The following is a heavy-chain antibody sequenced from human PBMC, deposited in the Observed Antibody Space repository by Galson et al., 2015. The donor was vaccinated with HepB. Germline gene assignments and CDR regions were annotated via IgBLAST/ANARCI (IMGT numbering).Heavy chain of an antibody. CDR3: ARETRERQQLVRCFDY. CDR2: IYYSGST. V-gene: IGHV4-61*01. D-gene: IGHD6-13*01. Sequence: SETLSLTCTVSGGSVSSGSYYWSWIRQPPGKGLEWIGYIYYSGSTNYNPSLKSRVTISVDTSKNQFSLKLSSVTAADTAVYYCARETRERQQLVRCFDYWGQGTLVTVSS. J-gene: IGHJ4*02. CDR1: GGSVSSGSYY.